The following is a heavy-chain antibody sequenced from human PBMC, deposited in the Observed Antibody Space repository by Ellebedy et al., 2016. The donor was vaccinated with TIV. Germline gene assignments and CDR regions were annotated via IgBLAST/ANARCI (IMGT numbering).Heavy chain of an antibody. CDR1: GFSFRTCA. CDR2: ISYDGSNK. D-gene: IGHD3-10*01. V-gene: IGHV3-30-3*01. CDR3: AREIFLWSLGNYYYGMDV. Sequence: GGSLRLSXAVSGFSFRTCAMHWVRQAPGKGLEWVAVISYDGSNKYYADSVKGRFTISRDNSKNTMYLQMNSLRVEDTAVYYCAREIFLWSLGNYYYGMDVWGHGTTVIVSS. J-gene: IGHJ6*02.